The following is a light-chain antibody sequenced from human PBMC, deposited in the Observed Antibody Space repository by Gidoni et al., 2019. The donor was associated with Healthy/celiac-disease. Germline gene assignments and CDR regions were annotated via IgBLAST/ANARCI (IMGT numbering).Light chain of an antibody. Sequence: EVELTQSPATLSLSPGERATLSCTASQSVSSSYLAWYQQKPGQPHRLLIYGASRRATGIPDRCSGSGSGTDFTLTISRLEPEDFAVYYCQQYGSSPLFTFGPGTKVDIK. CDR2: GAS. CDR1: QSVSSSY. CDR3: QQYGSSPLFT. J-gene: IGKJ3*01. V-gene: IGKV3-20*01.